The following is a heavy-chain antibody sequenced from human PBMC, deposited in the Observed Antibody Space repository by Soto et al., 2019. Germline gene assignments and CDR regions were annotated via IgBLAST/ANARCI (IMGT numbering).Heavy chain of an antibody. D-gene: IGHD1-26*01. Sequence: ASVKVSCKASGYTFTGYYMHWVRQAPGQGLEWMGWINPNSGGTNYAQKFQGRVTMTRDTSISTAYMELSRLRSDDTAVYYCARELLRIVGAKALYYYYGMDVWGQGTTVTVSS. CDR3: ARELLRIVGAKALYYYYGMDV. CDR2: INPNSGGT. CDR1: GYTFTGYY. J-gene: IGHJ6*02. V-gene: IGHV1-2*02.